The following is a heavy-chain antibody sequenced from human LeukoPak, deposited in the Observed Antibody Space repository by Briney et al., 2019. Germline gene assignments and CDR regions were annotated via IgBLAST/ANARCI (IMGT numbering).Heavy chain of an antibody. CDR1: GFTLSSYR. J-gene: IGHJ4*02. D-gene: IGHD3-22*01. CDR3: ARDYYDSSGYYSRGY. Sequence: GSLRLSCAASGFTLSSYRMNWVRQAPGKGLEWVSHIDSSSSTIYYADSVKGRFTISRDNAKNSLYLQMNSLRAEDTAVYYCARDYYDSSGYYSRGYWGQGTLVTVSS. CDR2: IDSSSSTI. V-gene: IGHV3-48*04.